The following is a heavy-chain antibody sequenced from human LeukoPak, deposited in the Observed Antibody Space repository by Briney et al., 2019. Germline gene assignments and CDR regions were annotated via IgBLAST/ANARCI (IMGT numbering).Heavy chain of an antibody. Sequence: PGGSLRLSCAASGFTFSRYAMHWVRQAPGKGLEWVAVIWYGGSNKYYADSVKGRFTISRDNSKNTLYLQMNSLRAEDTAVYYCAKGSSMVRGVRSYYFDYWGQGTLVTVSS. D-gene: IGHD3-10*01. CDR1: GFTFSRYA. CDR3: AKGSSMVRGVRSYYFDY. CDR2: IWYGGSNK. J-gene: IGHJ4*02. V-gene: IGHV3-30*02.